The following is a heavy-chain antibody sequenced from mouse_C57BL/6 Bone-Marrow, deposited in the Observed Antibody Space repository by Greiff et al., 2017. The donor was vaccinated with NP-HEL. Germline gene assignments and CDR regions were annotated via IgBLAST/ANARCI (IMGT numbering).Heavy chain of an antibody. Sequence: QVQLQQPGAELVKPGASVKLSCKASGYTFTSYWMQWVKQRPGQGLEWIGEIDPSDSHTNYNQKFKGKATLTVDTSSSTAYMQLSSLTSEDSAVYYCAREGITTLVAHFDYWGQGTTLTVSS. CDR2: IDPSDSHT. CDR3: AREGITTLVAHFDY. V-gene: IGHV1-50*01. D-gene: IGHD1-1*01. CDR1: GYTFTSYW. J-gene: IGHJ2*01.